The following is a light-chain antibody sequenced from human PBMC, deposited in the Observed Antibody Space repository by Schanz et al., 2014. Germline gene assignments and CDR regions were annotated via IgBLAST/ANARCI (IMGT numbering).Light chain of an antibody. CDR1: SNDVGSSYL. J-gene: IGLJ2*01. CDR3: CSYAGSNTLV. V-gene: IGLV2-23*01. Sequence: QSALTQPASVSGSPGQSITISCTGTSNDVGSSYLVSWYQHHPGKAPNLMIYEASKRPSGVSNRFSGSKSDNTASLTISGLQPEDEADYYCCSYAGSNTLVFGGGTKLTVL. CDR2: EAS.